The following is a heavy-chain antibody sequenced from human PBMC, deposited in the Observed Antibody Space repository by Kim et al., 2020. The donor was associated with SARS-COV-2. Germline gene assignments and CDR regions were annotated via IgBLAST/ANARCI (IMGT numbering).Heavy chain of an antibody. J-gene: IGHJ6*02. V-gene: IGHV1-18*01. CDR3: AREGGGDIVVVPATLPHYYYYYGMDV. CDR1: GYTFTSYG. Sequence: ASVKVSCKASGYTFTSYGISWVRQAPGQGLEWMGWISAYNGNTNYAQKLQGRVTITTDTSTSTAYMELRSLRSDDTAVYYCAREGGGDIVVVPATLPHYYYYYGMDVWGQGTTVTVSS. D-gene: IGHD2-2*01. CDR2: ISAYNGNT.